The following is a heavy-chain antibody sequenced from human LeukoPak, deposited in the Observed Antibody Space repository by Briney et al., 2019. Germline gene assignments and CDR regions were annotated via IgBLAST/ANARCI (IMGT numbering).Heavy chain of an antibody. CDR1: GGSISSYY. J-gene: IGHJ6*02. CDR2: IYTSGST. CDR3: ASSDYSTPLYYYGMDV. D-gene: IGHD4-4*01. V-gene: IGHV4-4*07. Sequence: SETLSLTCTVSGGSISSYYWSWIRQPPGKGLEWIGRIYTSGSTNYNPSLKSRVTMSVDTSKNQSSLKLGSVTAADTAVYYCASSDYSTPLYYYGMDVWGQGTTVTVSS.